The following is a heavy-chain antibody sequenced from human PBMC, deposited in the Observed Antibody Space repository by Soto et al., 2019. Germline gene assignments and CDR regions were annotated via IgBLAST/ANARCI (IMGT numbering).Heavy chain of an antibody. CDR1: GWSFRVYY. CDR3: ALGYYGSGSYYPYYYYYGMDV. Sequence: SGTLSLTSAVHGWSFRVYYWSWIGWPSGMGLEWIGEINHSGSTNYNPSLKSRVTISVDTSKNQFSLKLSSVTAADTAVYYCALGYYGSGSYYPYYYYYGMDVWGQGTTVS. J-gene: IGHJ6*02. CDR2: INHSGST. V-gene: IGHV4-34*01. D-gene: IGHD3-10*01.